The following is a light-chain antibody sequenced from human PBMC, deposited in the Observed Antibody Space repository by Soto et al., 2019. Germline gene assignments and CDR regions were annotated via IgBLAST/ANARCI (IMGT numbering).Light chain of an antibody. CDR1: QSVSSY. CDR2: DAS. J-gene: IGKJ1*01. V-gene: IGKV3-11*01. Sequence: EIVLPQSPATLSLSPGERATLSCRASQSVSSYLAWYQQKPGQAPRLLIYDASSRATGIPPRFSGSGSGTDFTLTISSLEPEDFAVYYCQQRSNWRPWTFGQGTKVEIK. CDR3: QQRSNWRPWT.